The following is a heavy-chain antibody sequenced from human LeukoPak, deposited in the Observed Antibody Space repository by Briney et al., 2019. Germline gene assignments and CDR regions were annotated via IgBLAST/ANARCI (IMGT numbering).Heavy chain of an antibody. Sequence: GGSLRLSCAASGFTFSSYAMHWVRQAPGKGLEWVAVISYDGSNKYYADSVKGRFTISRDNSKNTLYLQMNSLRAEDTAVYYCAKAVDCSGGTCYSRWFDPWGQGTLVTVSS. CDR2: ISYDGSNK. CDR1: GFTFSSYA. CDR3: AKAVDCSGGTCYSRWFDP. J-gene: IGHJ5*02. D-gene: IGHD2-15*01. V-gene: IGHV3-30-3*01.